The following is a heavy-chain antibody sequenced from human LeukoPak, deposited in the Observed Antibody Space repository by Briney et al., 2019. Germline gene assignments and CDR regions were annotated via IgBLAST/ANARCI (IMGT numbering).Heavy chain of an antibody. Sequence: ASVKVSCKASGYTFTGYYMHWVRQAPGQGLEWMGWINPSGGSTSYAQKFQGRVTMTRDTSTSTVYMELSSLRSEDTAVYYCARVVVAPAAIRRSWFDPWGQGTLVTVSS. CDR2: INPSGGST. D-gene: IGHD2-2*02. J-gene: IGHJ5*02. CDR1: GYTFTGYY. V-gene: IGHV1-46*01. CDR3: ARVVVAPAAIRRSWFDP.